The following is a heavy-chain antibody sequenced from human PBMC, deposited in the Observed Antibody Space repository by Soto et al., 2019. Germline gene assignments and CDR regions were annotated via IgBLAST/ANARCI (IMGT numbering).Heavy chain of an antibody. V-gene: IGHV4-59*08. D-gene: IGHD4-4*01. CDR2: IYYSGST. J-gene: IGHJ4*02. CDR3: ARRDYSNSFDH. Sequence: QVQLQESGPGLVKPSETLSLTCTVSGGSIRSYYWSWIRQPPGKGLEWIGYIYYSGSTNYNPSLKSRVTISVDTSKSQFSLKLSSVTAADTAVYYCARRDYSNSFDHWGQGALVTVSS. CDR1: GGSIRSYY.